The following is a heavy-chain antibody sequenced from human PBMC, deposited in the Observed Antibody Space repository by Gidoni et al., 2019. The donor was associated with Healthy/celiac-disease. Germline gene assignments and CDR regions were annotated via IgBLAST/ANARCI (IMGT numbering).Heavy chain of an antibody. V-gene: IGHV3-33*01. D-gene: IGHD6-6*01. CDR3: ASDGGIAARRPLYYFDY. CDR1: GFTFSSYG. CDR2: IWYDGSNK. J-gene: IGHJ4*02. Sequence: GFTFSSYGMHWVRQAPGKGLEWVAVIWYDGSNKYYADSVKGRFTISRDNSKNTLYLQMNSLRAEDTAVYYCASDGGIAARRPLYYFDYWGQGTLVTVSS.